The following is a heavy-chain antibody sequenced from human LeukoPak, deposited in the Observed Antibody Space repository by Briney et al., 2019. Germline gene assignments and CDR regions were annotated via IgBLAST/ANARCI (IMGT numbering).Heavy chain of an antibody. CDR2: MYNSGSI. V-gene: IGHV4-39*01. Sequence: SSETLSLTCTVSGGSISSSTHYWGWIRQSPGKGLEWIGSMYNSGSISYNPSLRSRVTITVDTSKNQFPLNFNSVTAADTALYFCARNETSGYFDIWGQGTMVTVSS. D-gene: IGHD3-22*01. J-gene: IGHJ3*02. CDR1: GGSISSSTHY. CDR3: ARNETSGYFDI.